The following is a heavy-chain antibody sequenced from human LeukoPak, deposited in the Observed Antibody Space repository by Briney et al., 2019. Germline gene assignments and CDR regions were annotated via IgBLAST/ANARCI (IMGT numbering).Heavy chain of an antibody. CDR3: ARGISVKEPGNY. CDR1: GFTFSSYA. J-gene: IGHJ4*02. D-gene: IGHD1-14*01. CDR2: ISYDGSNK. Sequence: GGSLRLSCAASGFTFSSYAMHWVRQAPGKGLEWVAVISYDGSNKYYADSVKGRFTISRDNSKNTLYLQMNGLGAEDTAVYYCARGISVKEPGNYWGQGTLVTVSS. V-gene: IGHV3-30*04.